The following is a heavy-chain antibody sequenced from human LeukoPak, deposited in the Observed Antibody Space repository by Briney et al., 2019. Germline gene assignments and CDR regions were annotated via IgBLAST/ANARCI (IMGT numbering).Heavy chain of an antibody. J-gene: IGHJ4*02. Sequence: PGGSLRLSCAASGFTFSSYSMNWVRQAPGKGLEWVSSISSSSSYIYYADSVKGRFTISRDNAKNSLYLQMNSLRAEDTAVYYCARAKSRARYYFDYWGQGTLVTVSS. D-gene: IGHD4-17*01. V-gene: IGHV3-21*01. CDR2: ISSSSSYI. CDR3: ARAKSRARYYFDY. CDR1: GFTFSSYS.